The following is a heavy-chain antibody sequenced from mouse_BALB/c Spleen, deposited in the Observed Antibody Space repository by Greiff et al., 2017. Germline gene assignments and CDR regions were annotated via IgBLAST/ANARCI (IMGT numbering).Heavy chain of an antibody. CDR2: IYPGDGDT. J-gene: IGHJ3*01. CDR3: ARGDGYYAWFAY. CDR1: GYTFTSYW. D-gene: IGHD2-3*01. Sequence: QVQLQQSGAELARPGASVKLSCKASGYTFTSYWMQWVKQRPGQGLEWIGAIYPGDGDTRYTQKFQGKATLTADKSSSTAYMQLSSLASEDSAVYYCARGDGYYAWFAYWGQGTLVTVSA. V-gene: IGHV1-87*01.